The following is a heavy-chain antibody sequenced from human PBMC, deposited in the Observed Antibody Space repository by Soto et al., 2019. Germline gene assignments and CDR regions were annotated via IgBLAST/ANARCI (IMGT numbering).Heavy chain of an antibody. CDR1: GDSISSGGHY. J-gene: IGHJ6*02. CDR3: ASDGAVPYGMDV. V-gene: IGHV4-31*11. Sequence: QVQLQESGPGLVKPSQTLSLTCAVSGDSISSGGHYWSWVRQHPGKGLEWIGYVYNNGPTYFNPPLQRRGSISVDTSKNEFSLKVTSVTAADTAVYYCASDGAVPYGMDVWGHVPAVTVS. CDR2: VYNNGPT. D-gene: IGHD1-1*01.